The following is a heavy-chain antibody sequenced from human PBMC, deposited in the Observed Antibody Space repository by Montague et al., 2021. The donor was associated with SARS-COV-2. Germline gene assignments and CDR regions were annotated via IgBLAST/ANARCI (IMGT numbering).Heavy chain of an antibody. CDR3: ARGSSILWWWPFDY. Sequence: TLSLTCTVSGGSISSGSYYWSWIRQPAGKGLEWIGRIYTSGSTNYNPSLKSRVTISVDTSKNQFSLKLSSVTAADTAVYYCARGSSILWWWPFDYWGQGTLVTVSS. D-gene: IGHD2-21*01. CDR2: IYTSGST. V-gene: IGHV4-61*02. J-gene: IGHJ4*02. CDR1: GGSISSGSYY.